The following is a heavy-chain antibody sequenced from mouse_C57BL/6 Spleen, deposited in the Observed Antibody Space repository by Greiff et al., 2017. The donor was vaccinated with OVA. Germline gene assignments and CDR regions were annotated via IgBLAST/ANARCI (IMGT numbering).Heavy chain of an antibody. CDR3: ARSRDYYGSSYEDWYFDV. J-gene: IGHJ1*03. Sequence: VQLQQSGAELVKPGASVKLSCTASGFNIKDYYMHWVKQRTEQGLEWIGRIVPEDGETKYAPKFQGKATITADTSSNTAYLQLSSLTSEDTAVYYCARSRDYYGSSYEDWYFDVWGTGTTVTVSS. V-gene: IGHV14-2*01. CDR2: IVPEDGET. CDR1: GFNIKDYY. D-gene: IGHD1-1*01.